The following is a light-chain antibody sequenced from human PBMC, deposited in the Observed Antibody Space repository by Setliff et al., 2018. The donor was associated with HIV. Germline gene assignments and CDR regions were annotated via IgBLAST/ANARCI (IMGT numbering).Light chain of an antibody. Sequence: QSALTQPASVSGSPGQSITISCTGTSSDVGGYNYVSWYQQHPGKAPKLMIYDVSYRPSGVSDRFSGSKSGNTASLTIPGLQAEDEADFYCCSFTSINTYVFGTGTKVTVL. CDR3: CSFTSINTYV. CDR2: DVS. V-gene: IGLV2-14*03. J-gene: IGLJ1*01. CDR1: SSDVGGYNY.